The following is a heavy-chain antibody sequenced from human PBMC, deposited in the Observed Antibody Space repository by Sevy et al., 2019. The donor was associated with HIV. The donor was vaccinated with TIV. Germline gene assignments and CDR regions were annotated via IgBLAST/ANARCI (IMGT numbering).Heavy chain of an antibody. Sequence: SETLSLTCTVSGGSISSGVYYWSWIRQPPGKGREWIGYIYYSGSTYYNPSLKSLVTISVDTSKYQFSLKLSSVTAADPAVYYCARDRYSTYPTHYYYYGMDVWGQGTTVTVSS. CDR2: IYYSGST. J-gene: IGHJ6*02. CDR3: ARDRYSTYPTHYYYYGMDV. D-gene: IGHD4-4*01. V-gene: IGHV4-30-4*01. CDR1: GGSISSGVYY.